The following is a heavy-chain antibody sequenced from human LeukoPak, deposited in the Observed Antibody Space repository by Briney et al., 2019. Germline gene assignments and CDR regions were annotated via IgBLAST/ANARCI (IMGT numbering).Heavy chain of an antibody. J-gene: IGHJ4*02. D-gene: IGHD7-27*01. CDR3: ARGPNGGSAYFDY. CDR1: GGSISSYY. CDR2: IYCSGSA. Sequence: SETLSLTCTVSGGSISSYYWSWIRQPAGKGLEWIGRIYCSGSANYNPSLKSRVNVSVDTSKNQISLNLTSVTAADTAVYYCARGPNGGSAYFDYWGQGTLVTVSS. V-gene: IGHV4-4*07.